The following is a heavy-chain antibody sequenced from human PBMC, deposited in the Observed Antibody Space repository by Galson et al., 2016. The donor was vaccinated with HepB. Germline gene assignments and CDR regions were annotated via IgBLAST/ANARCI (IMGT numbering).Heavy chain of an antibody. CDR2: ISSSSTYI. CDR1: GFTFSIYS. CDR3: ARDGRELVSHDYYSYMDV. D-gene: IGHD1-7*01. Sequence: SLRLSCAASGFTFSIYSMNWVRQAPGKGLEWVSSISSSSTYIYYADSVNGRFTISRDNAKKSLFPQMNSLRAEDTAVYYCARDGRELVSHDYYSYMDVWGQGTTVTVSS. J-gene: IGHJ6*02. V-gene: IGHV3-21*01.